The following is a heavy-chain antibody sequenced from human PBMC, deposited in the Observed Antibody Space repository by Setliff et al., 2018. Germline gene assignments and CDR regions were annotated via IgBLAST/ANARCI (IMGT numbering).Heavy chain of an antibody. D-gene: IGHD6-19*01. Sequence: SLRLSCAASGFTFSAYAMHWVRQAPGKGLEYVSAITANGVDAYYADSVKGRFTISRDNSKNTLYLQMGSLRAEDMAVYYCARRTAMAGTPRLYFDYWGQGTLVTVS. CDR1: GFTFSAYA. J-gene: IGHJ4*02. CDR3: ARRTAMAGTPRLYFDY. CDR2: ITANGVDA. V-gene: IGHV3-64*02.